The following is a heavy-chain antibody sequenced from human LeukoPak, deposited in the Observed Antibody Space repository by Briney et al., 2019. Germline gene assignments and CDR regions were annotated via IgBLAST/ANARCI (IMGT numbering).Heavy chain of an antibody. CDR1: GGSISSSSYY. D-gene: IGHD2-15*01. J-gene: IGHJ6*03. V-gene: IGHV4-39*07. CDR3: AREACSGGSCYFFPYYYMDV. CDR2: IFHSRRT. Sequence: SETLSLTCTVSGGSISSSSYYWGWIRQPPGKGLEWIGSIFHSRRTYHNPSLKSRLTISEDTSKNRFSLMLSSVTAADTAVYYCAREACSGGSCYFFPYYYMDVWGKGTTVTVSS.